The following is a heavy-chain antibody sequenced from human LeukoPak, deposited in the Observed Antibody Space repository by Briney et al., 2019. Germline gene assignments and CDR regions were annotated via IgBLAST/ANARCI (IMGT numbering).Heavy chain of an antibody. V-gene: IGHV1-2*02. J-gene: IGHJ5*02. CDR1: GYTFTGYY. Sequence: ASVKVSCKASGYTFTGYYMHWVRQAPGQGLEWMGWINPNSGGTNYAQKFQGRVTMTRDTSISTAYMELSRLRSDDTAVYHCARAGAIRFLEPFNWFDPWGQGTLVTVSS. CDR3: ARAGAIRFLEPFNWFDP. D-gene: IGHD3-3*01. CDR2: INPNSGGT.